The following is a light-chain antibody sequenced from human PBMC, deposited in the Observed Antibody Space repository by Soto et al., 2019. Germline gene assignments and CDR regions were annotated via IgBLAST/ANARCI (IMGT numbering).Light chain of an antibody. CDR2: DVS. V-gene: IGLV2-14*03. CDR1: SSDVGRYNY. Sequence: QSALTQPASVSGSPGQSITISCTGTSSDVGRYNYVSWYQQHPGKAPKLLIYDVSNRPSEISYRFSGSKSGNTASLTISGLQADDEADYYCSSYTSSNTYLFGIGTKVTVL. CDR3: SSYTSSNTYL. J-gene: IGLJ1*01.